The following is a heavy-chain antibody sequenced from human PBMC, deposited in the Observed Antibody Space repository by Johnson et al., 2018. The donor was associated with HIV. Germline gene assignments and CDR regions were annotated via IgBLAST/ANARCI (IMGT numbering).Heavy chain of an antibody. V-gene: IGHV3-7*01. J-gene: IGHJ3*02. CDR2: IKQDGNDN. Sequence: VQLVESGGGFIQPGESLSLSCAASGFTFSAYFMRWVSQAPGKGLEWVATIKQDGNDNYYVDSVKGRFTISRDNAKNSLYLQMNSLRAEDTAVYYCTRRSPYDAFDIWGQGTMVTVSS. CDR1: GFTFSAYF. CDR3: TRRSPYDAFDI.